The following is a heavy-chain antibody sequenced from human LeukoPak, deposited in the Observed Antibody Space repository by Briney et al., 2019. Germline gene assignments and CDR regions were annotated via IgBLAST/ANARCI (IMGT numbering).Heavy chain of an antibody. CDR3: ARDDVDITVATSGAFDI. V-gene: IGHV3-74*01. J-gene: IGHJ3*02. CDR1: GFTFNRFW. CDR2: IISDGSST. D-gene: IGHD6-19*01. Sequence: PGGSLRLSCAASGFTFNRFWMHWVRQAPGKGLVWVSRIISDGSSTNYADSVKGRFTISRDNAKNTLYLQMNSLRAEDTALYYCARDDVDITVATSGAFDIWGQGTMVTVSS.